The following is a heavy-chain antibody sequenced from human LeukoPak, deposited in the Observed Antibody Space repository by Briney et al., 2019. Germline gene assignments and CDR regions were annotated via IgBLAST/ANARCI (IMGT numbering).Heavy chain of an antibody. J-gene: IGHJ2*01. Sequence: SETLSLTCTVSGGSISSSSSYWGWIRQPPGMGLEGIGSIYYSGSTYYNPSLKSRVTISVDTSKTQFSLKVSSVAAADTAVYYCARYESSAYGIDVWGRGTLVTVSS. CDR2: IYYSGST. CDR3: ARYESSAYGIDV. CDR1: GGSISSSSSY. D-gene: IGHD3-22*01. V-gene: IGHV4-39*01.